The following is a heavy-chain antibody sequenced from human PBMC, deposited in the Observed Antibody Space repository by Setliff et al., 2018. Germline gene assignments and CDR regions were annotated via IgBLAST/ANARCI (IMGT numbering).Heavy chain of an antibody. CDR1: GGSISSSSYY. CDR3: ARGGYYYIRSYFDY. D-gene: IGHD3-22*01. Sequence: SETLSLTCTVSGGSISSSSYYWGWIRQPPGKGLEWIGSIYYSGSTYYNPSLKSRVTISVDTSKNQFSLKLSSVTAADTAVYYCARGGYYYIRSYFDYWGQGTLVTVS. CDR2: IYYSGST. V-gene: IGHV4-39*01. J-gene: IGHJ4*02.